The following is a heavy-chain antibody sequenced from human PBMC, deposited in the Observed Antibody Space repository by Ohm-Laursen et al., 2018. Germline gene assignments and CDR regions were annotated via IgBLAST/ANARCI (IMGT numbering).Heavy chain of an antibody. CDR1: ESTFSSYW. V-gene: IGHV3-7*01. D-gene: IGHD4/OR15-4a*01. CDR3: AKDIRTMAGRDV. Sequence: GSLRLSCAASESTFSSYWMSWVRQAPGKGLEWVANIKQDGSVEYYVDSVNGRFAISRDNAKNSLYLQMTSLRVEDTAVYYCAKDIRTMAGRDVWGQGTTVTVSS. CDR2: IKQDGSVE. J-gene: IGHJ6*02.